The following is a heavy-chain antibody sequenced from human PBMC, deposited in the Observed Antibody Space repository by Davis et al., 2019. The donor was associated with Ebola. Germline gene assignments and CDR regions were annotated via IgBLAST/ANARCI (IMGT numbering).Heavy chain of an antibody. CDR2: INPHNGNT. Sequence: AASVKVSCKASGYTFTSYGITWVRQAPGQGLEWMGWINPHNGNTNYAQNVQGRVTTTTDTSTSTAYMEVGSLRFDDTAVYYCARAQFPTTSDHWGQGTLVTVSS. CDR1: GYTFTSYG. J-gene: IGHJ4*02. CDR3: ARAQFPTTSDH. V-gene: IGHV1-18*04. D-gene: IGHD1-1*01.